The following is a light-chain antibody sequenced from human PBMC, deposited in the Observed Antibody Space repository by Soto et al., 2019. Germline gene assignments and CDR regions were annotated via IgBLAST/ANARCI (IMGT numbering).Light chain of an antibody. Sequence: EIVLTQSPATLSVSAGERATLTWRASKSVSSYLAWYQQKPGQAPRLLIYGASTRAADIPARIGSSGCRADFTLTISRQEPEDSAVYYCQQNGSSGTFGQGTKVEI. CDR1: KSVSSY. J-gene: IGKJ1*01. V-gene: IGKV3-20*01. CDR2: GAS. CDR3: QQNGSSGT.